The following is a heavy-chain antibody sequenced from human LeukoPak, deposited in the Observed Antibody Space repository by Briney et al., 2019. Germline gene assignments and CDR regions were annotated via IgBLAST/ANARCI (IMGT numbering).Heavy chain of an antibody. CDR2: ISGSGGST. Sequence: QSGGSLRLSCAASGFTFSSFAMSWVRQAPGKGLEWVSAISGSGGSTYYADSVKGRFTISRDNSKNTLYLQMNSLRAEDTAVYYCAKAPNIMCTNGVCPFDYWGQGTLVTVSS. CDR3: AKAPNIMCTNGVCPFDY. V-gene: IGHV3-23*01. CDR1: GFTFSSFA. D-gene: IGHD2-8*01. J-gene: IGHJ4*02.